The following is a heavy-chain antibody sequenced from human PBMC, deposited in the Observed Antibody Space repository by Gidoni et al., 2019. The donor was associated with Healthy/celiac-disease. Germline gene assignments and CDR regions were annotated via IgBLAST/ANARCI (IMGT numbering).Heavy chain of an antibody. CDR1: VFTFSSYS. Sequence: EVQLVESGGGLVKPGGSLRLSFAASVFTFSSYSMNWVRQAQGKGLEWVSSISSSSSYIYYADSVKGRFTISRDNAKNSLYLQMNSLRAEDTAVYYCARDRKTQTAFDIWGQGTMVTVSS. CDR3: ARDRKTQTAFDI. V-gene: IGHV3-21*01. CDR2: ISSSSSYI. J-gene: IGHJ3*02.